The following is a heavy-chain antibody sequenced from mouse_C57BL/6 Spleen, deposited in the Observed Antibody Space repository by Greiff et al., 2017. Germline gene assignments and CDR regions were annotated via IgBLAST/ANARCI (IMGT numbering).Heavy chain of an antibody. CDR2: IWSGGST. D-gene: IGHD4-1*01. J-gene: IGHJ3*01. Sequence: QVQLKESGPGLVQPSQSLSITCTVSGFSLTSYGVHWVRQPPGKGLEWLGVIWSGGSTDYNAAFISRLSISKDNSKSQVFFKMNSLQADDTAIYXCAPLTGTGFAYWGQGTLVTVSA. CDR3: APLTGTGFAY. V-gene: IGHV2-4*01. CDR1: GFSLTSYG.